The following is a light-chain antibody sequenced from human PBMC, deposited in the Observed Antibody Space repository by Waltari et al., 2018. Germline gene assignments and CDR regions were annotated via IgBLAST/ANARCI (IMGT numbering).Light chain of an antibody. CDR1: TSNIGNNF. Sequence: QFVLTQPPSVSAAQGEKVTPSCSGSTSNIGNNFVPWYQQLPGKAPQLLIYNTDARPSGISDRFSASRSGASASLDITGLQTGDEADYHCASWDSNLSALVFGGGTKLTVL. CDR2: NTD. J-gene: IGLJ3*02. CDR3: ASWDSNLSALV. V-gene: IGLV1-51*01.